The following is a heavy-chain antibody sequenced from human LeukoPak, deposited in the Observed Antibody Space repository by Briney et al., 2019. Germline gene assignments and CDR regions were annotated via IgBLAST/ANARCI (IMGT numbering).Heavy chain of an antibody. Sequence: ASVKVSCKASGYTFTSYGISWVRQAPGQGLEWMGWISAYNGNTNYAQKLQGRVTMTTDTSTSTAYMELRSLRSDDTAVYYCARVRVRDGSSGSTFDYWGQGTLVTVSS. V-gene: IGHV1-18*01. D-gene: IGHD3-22*01. CDR2: ISAYNGNT. CDR1: GYTFTSYG. J-gene: IGHJ4*02. CDR3: ARVRVRDGSSGSTFDY.